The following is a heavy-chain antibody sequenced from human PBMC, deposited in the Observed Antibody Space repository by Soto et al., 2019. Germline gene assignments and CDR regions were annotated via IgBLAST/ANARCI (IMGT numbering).Heavy chain of an antibody. D-gene: IGHD3-10*01. CDR1: GGSVSSGAFF. J-gene: IGHJ6*02. V-gene: IGHV4-61*08. CDR2: IYYSGST. CDR3: ARSPNYYYYGFDV. Sequence: LSLTCTVSGGSVSSGAFFWSWLRQSPGKRPEWIAYIYYSGSTNYNPSLKSRATISVDTSKSQFSLTLTSVTAADAATYYCARSPNYYYYGFDVWGQGTTVTVSS.